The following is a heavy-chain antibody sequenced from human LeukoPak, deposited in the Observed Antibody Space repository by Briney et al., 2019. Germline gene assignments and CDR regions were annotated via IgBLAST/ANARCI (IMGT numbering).Heavy chain of an antibody. CDR2: MNPNSGNT. CDR3: ARFGRACSGGSCLYYFDY. J-gene: IGHJ4*02. Sequence: ASLKVSCKASGYTFTSYDINWVRQATREELEWMGWMNPNSGNTGYAQKFQGRVTMTRNTSISTAYMGLSSLRSEDTAVYYCARFGRACSGGSCLYYFDYWGQGTLVTVSS. D-gene: IGHD2-15*01. V-gene: IGHV1-8*01. CDR1: GYTFTSYD.